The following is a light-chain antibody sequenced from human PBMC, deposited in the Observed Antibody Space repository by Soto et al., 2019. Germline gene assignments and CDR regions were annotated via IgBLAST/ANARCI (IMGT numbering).Light chain of an antibody. CDR2: DAS. V-gene: IGKV3-20*01. J-gene: IGKJ1*01. CDR1: QSISSSY. Sequence: EIVLTHSPGTLTLSPGERATLSCRASQSISSSYLAWYQQKPGQAPRLLIYDASSRATGIPDRFSGSGSGTDFTLTISRLEPADFAVYYCQQYVSSPPTFGQGTKVDIK. CDR3: QQYVSSPPT.